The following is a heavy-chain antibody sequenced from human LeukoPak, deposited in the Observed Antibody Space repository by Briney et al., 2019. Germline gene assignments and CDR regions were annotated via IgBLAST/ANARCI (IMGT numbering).Heavy chain of an antibody. Sequence: ASVKVSCKASGYTFTSYGISWVRQAPGQGLEWMGWISAYNGNTNYAQKLQGRVTMTTDTSTSTAYMELRSLRSDDTAVYYCARVTYGAYGSGSYYYYYYMDVWGKGTTVTVSS. D-gene: IGHD3-10*01. CDR3: ARVTYGAYGSGSYYYYYYMDV. J-gene: IGHJ6*03. V-gene: IGHV1-18*01. CDR2: ISAYNGNT. CDR1: GYTFTSYG.